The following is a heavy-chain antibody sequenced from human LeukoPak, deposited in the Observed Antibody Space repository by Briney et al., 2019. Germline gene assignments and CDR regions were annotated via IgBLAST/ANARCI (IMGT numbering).Heavy chain of an antibody. CDR1: GFTFSSYG. CDR3: ATYDSSGYYYNFDY. D-gene: IGHD3-22*01. J-gene: IGHJ4*02. CDR2: IRYDGSNK. Sequence: AGGSLRLPCAASGFTFSSYGMHWVRQAPGKGLEWVAFIRYDGSNKYYADSVKGRFTISRDNSKNTLYLQMNSLRAEDTAVYYCATYDSSGYYYNFDYWGQGTLVTVSS. V-gene: IGHV3-30*02.